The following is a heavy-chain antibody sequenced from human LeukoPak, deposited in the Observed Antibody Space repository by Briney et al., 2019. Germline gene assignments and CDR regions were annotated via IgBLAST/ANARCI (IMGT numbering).Heavy chain of an antibody. Sequence: GASVKVSCKASGYTFTSYAISWVRQAPGQGLEWMGWISAYNGNTNYAQMFQGRVTMTTDTVTSTAYMELGNLRSDDTAVYYCARVSSTSWYEPLSFWGQGSLVIVSS. CDR1: GYTFTSYA. V-gene: IGHV1-18*01. D-gene: IGHD2-2*01. CDR3: ARVSSTSWYEPLSF. J-gene: IGHJ4*02. CDR2: ISAYNGNT.